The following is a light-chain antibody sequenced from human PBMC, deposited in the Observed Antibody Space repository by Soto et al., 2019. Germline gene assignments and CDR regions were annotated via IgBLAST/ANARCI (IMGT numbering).Light chain of an antibody. J-gene: IGKJ2*01. CDR1: QSISNH. Sequence: DIQMTQSPSSLSASVGDRVTVTCRASQSISNHLTWYQQKPGKSPTLLIYAASSLQSGVPSRFSGSGSCTDFTLTISSLQPEDFSTDYCQQSYSSVMYTFGQGTKLEIK. V-gene: IGKV1-39*01. CDR2: AAS. CDR3: QQSYSSVMYT.